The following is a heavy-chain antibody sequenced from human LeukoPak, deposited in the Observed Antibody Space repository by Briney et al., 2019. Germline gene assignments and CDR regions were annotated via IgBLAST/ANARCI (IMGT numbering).Heavy chain of an antibody. J-gene: IGHJ4*02. D-gene: IGHD3-22*01. V-gene: IGHV4-39*01. CDR2: IYNSGST. CDR1: GGSISSSSYY. Sequence: PSETLSLTCTVSGGSISSSSYYWGWIRQPPGKGLVWIGSIYNSGSTYYNPSLKSRVTISVDTSKNQFSLKLSSVTAADTAVYFCARREYYDSSGYRWGQGTLVTVSS. CDR3: ARREYYDSSGYR.